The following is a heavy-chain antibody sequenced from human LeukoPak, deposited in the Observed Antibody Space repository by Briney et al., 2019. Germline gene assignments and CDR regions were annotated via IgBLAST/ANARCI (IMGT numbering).Heavy chain of an antibody. CDR3: ARPLTNGYSSSYYFDY. V-gene: IGHV3-21*04. D-gene: IGHD6-6*01. CDR1: GFTFSSYS. J-gene: IGHJ4*02. Sequence: GGSLRLSCAASGFTFSSYSMNWVRQAPGKGLEWVSSISSSSSYIYYADSVKGRFTISRDNAKNSLYLQMNSLRAEDTAVYYCARPLTNGYSSSYYFDYWGQGTLVTVSS. CDR2: ISSSSSYI.